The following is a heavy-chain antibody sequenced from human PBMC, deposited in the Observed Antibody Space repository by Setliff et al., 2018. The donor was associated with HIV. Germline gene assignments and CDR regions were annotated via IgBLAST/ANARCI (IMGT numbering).Heavy chain of an antibody. CDR3: ARLCSSWSNSNFDY. V-gene: IGHV4-4*02. CDR1: GGYISSTNW. CDR2: ISHSGST. J-gene: IGHJ4*02. D-gene: IGHD6-13*01. Sequence: SETLSLTCAVSGGYISSTNWWSWVRQTPGKGLEWIGEISHSGSTYYNPSLKSRVTISVDTSKNQFSLKLSSVTAADTAVYYCARLCSSWSNSNFDYWGQGTLVTVSS.